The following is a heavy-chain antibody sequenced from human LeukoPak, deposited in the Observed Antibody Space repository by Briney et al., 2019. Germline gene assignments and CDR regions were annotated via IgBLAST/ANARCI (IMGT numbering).Heavy chain of an antibody. CDR2: IFYSGST. CDR1: GGSISTSNYY. V-gene: IGHV4-39*01. Sequence: PSETLSLTYTVSGGSISTSNYYWGWIRQPPGKGLEWIGNIFYSGSTYYSPSLRSRVTISVDTSKNQFSLKLSSVTAADTAIYYCAKHYMGSSYNHGLDCWGQGALVTVSS. J-gene: IGHJ4*02. D-gene: IGHD3-10*01. CDR3: AKHYMGSSYNHGLDC.